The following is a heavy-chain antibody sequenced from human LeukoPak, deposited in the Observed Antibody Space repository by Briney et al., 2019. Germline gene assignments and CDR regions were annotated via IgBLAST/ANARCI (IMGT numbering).Heavy chain of an antibody. V-gene: IGHV3-23*01. D-gene: IGHD3-10*01. CDR2: ITSSGTNT. Sequence: GGSLRLSCAASGFTFSSYAMSWVRQAPGKGLEWVSGITSSGTNTYYADSVKGRFTISRDNSKNSLYLQMNSLRAEDTAIYYCAKSKPYYYGSGSYYKNPFDYWGQGTLVTVSS. CDR1: GFTFSSYA. CDR3: AKSKPYYYGSGSYYKNPFDY. J-gene: IGHJ4*02.